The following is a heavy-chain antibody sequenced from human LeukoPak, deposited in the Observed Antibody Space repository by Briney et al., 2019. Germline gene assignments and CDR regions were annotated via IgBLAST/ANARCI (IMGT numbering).Heavy chain of an antibody. J-gene: IGHJ4*02. V-gene: IGHV3-23*01. Sequence: GGSLRLSCAASGFTFSSYAMSWVRQAPGKGLEWVSAISGSGGSTYYADSVKGRFTISRDSSKNTLYLQMNSLRAEDTAVYYCAGRGYYGSGSYGFDYWGQGTLVTVSS. D-gene: IGHD3-10*01. CDR1: GFTFSSYA. CDR2: ISGSGGST. CDR3: AGRGYYGSGSYGFDY.